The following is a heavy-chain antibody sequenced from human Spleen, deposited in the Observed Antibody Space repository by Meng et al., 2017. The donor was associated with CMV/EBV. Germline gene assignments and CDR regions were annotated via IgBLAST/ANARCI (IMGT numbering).Heavy chain of an antibody. CDR3: ARFATVTTTSLRGGYYYYYYGMDV. CDR2: IYYSGST. CDR1: GDSISSYY. Sequence: SETLSLTCTVSGDSISSYYWSWIRQPPGKGLEWIGYIYYSGSTNYNPSLKSRVTISVDTSKNQFSLKLSSVTAADTAVYYCARFATVTTTSLRGGYYYYYYGMDVWGQGTTVTVSS. J-gene: IGHJ6*02. D-gene: IGHD4-11*01. V-gene: IGHV4-59*01.